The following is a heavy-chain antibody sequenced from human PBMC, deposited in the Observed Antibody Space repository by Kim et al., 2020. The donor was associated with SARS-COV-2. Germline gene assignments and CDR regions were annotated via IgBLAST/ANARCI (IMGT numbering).Heavy chain of an antibody. D-gene: IGHD3-10*01. CDR3: GMNYGSGSQYYFDY. V-gene: IGHV1-69*01. J-gene: IGHJ4*02. Sequence: AQKFQGRVTITADESTSTAYMELSSLRSEDTAVYYCGMNYGSGSQYYFDYWGQGTLVTVSS.